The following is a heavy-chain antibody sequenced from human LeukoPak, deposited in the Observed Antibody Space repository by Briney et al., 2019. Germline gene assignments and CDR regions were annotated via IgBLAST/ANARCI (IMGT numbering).Heavy chain of an antibody. Sequence: PSETLSLTCTVSGVSISSSNSYWSWIRQPPGKGLEWIGSIYHSGNTYYNPSLKSRVTISVDTSKNQFSLQLSSVTAADTAVYYCARAHERGATIKGNWFDPWGQGTLVTVSS. J-gene: IGHJ5*02. CDR3: ARAHERGATIKGNWFDP. D-gene: IGHD5-12*01. CDR1: GVSISSSNSY. CDR2: IYHSGNT. V-gene: IGHV4-39*07.